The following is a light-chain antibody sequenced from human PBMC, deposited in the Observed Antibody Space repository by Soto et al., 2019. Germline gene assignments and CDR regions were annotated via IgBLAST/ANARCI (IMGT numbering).Light chain of an antibody. CDR3: ASWDASVGGPA. CDR1: NSNIGSKY. CDR2: RNN. V-gene: IGLV1-47*01. Sequence: VLTQPPSASGTPGQRVTISCSGSNSNIGSKYVYWYQQLPGTAPKLLIYRNNQRPSGVPDRFSGSKSGTSASLAISDLRSEDEADYYCASWDASVGGPAFGGGTKVTVL. J-gene: IGLJ2*01.